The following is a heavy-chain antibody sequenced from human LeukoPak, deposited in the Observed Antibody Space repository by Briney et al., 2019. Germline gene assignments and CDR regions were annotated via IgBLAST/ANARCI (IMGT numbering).Heavy chain of an antibody. V-gene: IGHV3-30-3*01. J-gene: IGHJ4*02. CDR2: ISYDGSNK. CDR3: ARDLKGSGSGY. D-gene: IGHD2-15*01. CDR1: GFTFSSYA. Sequence: GGSLRLSCAASGFTFSSYAMHWVRQAPGKGLEWVAVISYDGSNKYYADSVKGRFTISRDNSKNTLYLQMNSLRAEDTAVYYCARDLKGSGSGYWGQGTLVTVSS.